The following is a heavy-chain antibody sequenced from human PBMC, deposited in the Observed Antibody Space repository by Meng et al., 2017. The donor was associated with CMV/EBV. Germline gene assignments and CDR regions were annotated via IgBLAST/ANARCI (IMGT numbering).Heavy chain of an antibody. CDR2: IYPGDSDT. Sequence: KVSCKGSGYSFTSYWIGWVRQMPGKGLEWMGIIYPGDSDTRYSPSFQGQVTISADKSISTAYLQWSSLRSEDTAVYYCARVELNTAMSGYGMDVWGQGTTVTVSS. D-gene: IGHD5-18*01. J-gene: IGHJ6*02. V-gene: IGHV5-51*01. CDR3: ARVELNTAMSGYGMDV. CDR1: GYSFTSYW.